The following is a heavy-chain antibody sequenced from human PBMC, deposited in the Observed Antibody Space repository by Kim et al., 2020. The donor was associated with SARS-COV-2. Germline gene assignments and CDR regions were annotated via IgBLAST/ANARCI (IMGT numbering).Heavy chain of an antibody. Sequence: SETLSLTCTVSGGSISSGGYYWSWIRQHPGKGLEWIGYIYYSGSTYYNPSLKSRVTISVDTSKNQFSLKLSSVTAADTAVYYCASTSVLRQRNFDYWGQGTLVTVSS. D-gene: IGHD2-15*01. CDR2: IYYSGST. V-gene: IGHV4-31*03. CDR3: ASTSVLRQRNFDY. CDR1: GGSISSGGYY. J-gene: IGHJ4*02.